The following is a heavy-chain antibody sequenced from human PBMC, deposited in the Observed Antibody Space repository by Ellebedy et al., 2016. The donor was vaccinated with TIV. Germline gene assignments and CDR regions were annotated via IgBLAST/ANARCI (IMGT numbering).Heavy chain of an antibody. D-gene: IGHD6-13*01. CDR3: ARHKESSSSWYSRGYFDY. Sequence: GESLKISXKGSGYSFTSYWIGWVRQMPGKGLEWMGIIYPGDSDTRYSPSFQGQVTISADKSISTAYLQWSSLKASDTAMYYCARHKESSSSWYSRGYFDYWGQGTLVTVSS. CDR2: IYPGDSDT. J-gene: IGHJ4*02. CDR1: GYSFTSYW. V-gene: IGHV5-51*01.